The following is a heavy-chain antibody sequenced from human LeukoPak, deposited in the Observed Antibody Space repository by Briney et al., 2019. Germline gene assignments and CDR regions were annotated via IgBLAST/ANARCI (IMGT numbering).Heavy chain of an antibody. CDR3: ARVLRESLLNYYGMDV. CDR2: ISAYNGNT. D-gene: IGHD3-9*01. J-gene: IGHJ6*02. Sequence: ASVKVSCKASGYTFTSYGISWVRQAPGQGLEWMGWISAYNGNTNYAQKLQGRVTMTTDTSTSTAYMELGSLRSDDTAVYYCARVLRESLLNYYGMDVWGQGTTVTVSS. V-gene: IGHV1-18*01. CDR1: GYTFTSYG.